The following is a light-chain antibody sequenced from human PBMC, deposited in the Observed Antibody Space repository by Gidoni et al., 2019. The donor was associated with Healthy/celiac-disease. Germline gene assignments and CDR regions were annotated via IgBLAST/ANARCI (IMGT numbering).Light chain of an antibody. Sequence: AIRMSQSPSSCSASTGDRVTITCRASQSICSYLAWYQQKPGKAPKLLIYAASTLQSGVPARFSGSGSGTDFTLTISCLQSEDFATYYCQQDYSYPPTFXQXTRLXIK. CDR1: QSICSY. CDR3: QQDYSYPPT. V-gene: IGKV1-8*01. CDR2: AAS. J-gene: IGKJ5*01.